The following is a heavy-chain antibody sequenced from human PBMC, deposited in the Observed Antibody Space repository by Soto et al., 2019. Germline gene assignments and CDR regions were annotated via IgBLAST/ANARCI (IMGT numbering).Heavy chain of an antibody. D-gene: IGHD3-9*01. J-gene: IGHJ6*01. CDR2: IIGSGGSA. Sequence: EVRLLESGGGLVQPGGPLRLSCAASGFTFSSYAMSWVRQAPGKGLEWVSTIIGSGGSANYADSVKGRFTISRDSSKNTLYLQINSLRADDTDVYYCARHILITILGYYYGMDVWGQGTTVTVSS. CDR1: GFTFSSYA. CDR3: ARHILITILGYYYGMDV. V-gene: IGHV3-23*01.